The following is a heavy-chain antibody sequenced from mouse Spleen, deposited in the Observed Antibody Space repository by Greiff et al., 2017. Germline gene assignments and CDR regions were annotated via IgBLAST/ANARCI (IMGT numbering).Heavy chain of an antibody. J-gene: IGHJ4*01. V-gene: IGHV5-6*01. Sequence: EVMLVESGGDLVKPGGSLKLSCAASGFTFSSYGMSWVRQTPDKRLEWVATISSGGSYTYYPDSVKGRFTISRDNAKNTLYLQMSSLKSEDTAMYYCARVSVAMDYWGQGTSVTVSS. CDR2: ISSGGSYT. CDR3: ARVSVAMDY. CDR1: GFTFSSYG.